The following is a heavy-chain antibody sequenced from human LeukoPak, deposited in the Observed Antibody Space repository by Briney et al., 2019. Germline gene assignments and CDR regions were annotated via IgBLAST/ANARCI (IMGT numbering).Heavy chain of an antibody. CDR2: IYYSGST. Sequence: SETLSLTCTVSGGSTSSYYWSWIRQPPGKGLEWIGYIYYSGSTNYNPSLKSRVTISVDTSKNQFSLKLSSVTAADTAVYYCARNPVATINNWFDPWGQGTLVTVSS. D-gene: IGHD5-12*01. CDR1: GGSTSSYY. CDR3: ARNPVATINNWFDP. V-gene: IGHV4-59*01. J-gene: IGHJ5*02.